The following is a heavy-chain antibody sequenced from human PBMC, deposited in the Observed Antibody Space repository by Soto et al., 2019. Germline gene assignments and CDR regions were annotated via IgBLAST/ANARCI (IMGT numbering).Heavy chain of an antibody. CDR3: ARDQETYYDFWSGYPPLEY. J-gene: IGHJ4*02. Sequence: GGSLRLSCESSGFTFDNYYMSWVRQAPGKGLEWVANIRQDGSEKYYVDSAKGRFTIARDNAKNSLSLEMNSLRAEDTAVYYCARDQETYYDFWSGYPPLEYWGQGTLVTVSS. V-gene: IGHV3-7*03. D-gene: IGHD3-3*01. CDR1: GFTFDNYY. CDR2: IRQDGSEK.